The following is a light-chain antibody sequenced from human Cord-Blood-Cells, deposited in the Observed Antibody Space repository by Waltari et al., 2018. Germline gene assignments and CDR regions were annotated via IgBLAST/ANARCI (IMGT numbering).Light chain of an antibody. J-gene: IGKJ3*01. CDR3: QQYNNYPFT. Sequence: DIQMTQSPSSLSASVGDRVTITCQASQDISNYLNWYQQKPGKAPKLLIYDASNLEKGVPSRFSGSGSGTDFTFTISSLQPEDIATYYCQQYNNYPFTFGPGTKVDIK. CDR2: DAS. V-gene: IGKV1-33*01. CDR1: QDISNY.